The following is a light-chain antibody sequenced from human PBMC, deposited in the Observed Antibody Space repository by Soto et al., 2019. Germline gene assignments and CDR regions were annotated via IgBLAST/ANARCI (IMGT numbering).Light chain of an antibody. V-gene: IGLV2-23*01. Sequence: QSVLTQPASVSGSPGQSITISCTGTSSDVGSYNLVSWYQQHPGKAPKLMIYEGSKRPSGVSNRFSGSKSGNTASLTISGLQAEDEADYKCCSTASSSTHVVFGGGTKLTVL. CDR3: CSTASSSTHVV. J-gene: IGLJ2*01. CDR1: SSDVGSYNL. CDR2: EGS.